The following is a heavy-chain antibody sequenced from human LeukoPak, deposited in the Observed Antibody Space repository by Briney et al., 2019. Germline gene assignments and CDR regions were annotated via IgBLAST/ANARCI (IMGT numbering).Heavy chain of an antibody. CDR1: GGSFSGYY. CDR2: INHSGST. CDR3: ARVRRRYSSSIVGFDY. V-gene: IGHV4-34*01. Sequence: SETLSLTCAVYGGSFSGYYWSWIRQPPGKGLEWIGEINHSGSTNYNPSLKSRVTISVDTSKNQFPLKLSSVTAADTAVYYCARVRRRYSSSIVGFDYWGQGTLVTVSS. J-gene: IGHJ4*02. D-gene: IGHD6-6*01.